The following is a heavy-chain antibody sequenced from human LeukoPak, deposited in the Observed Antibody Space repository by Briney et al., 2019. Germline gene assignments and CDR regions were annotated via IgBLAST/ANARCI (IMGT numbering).Heavy chain of an antibody. D-gene: IGHD3-22*01. V-gene: IGHV3-23*01. J-gene: IGHJ4*02. Sequence: GGSLRLSCGASGFTFSSYAMSWVRQAPGKGLEWVSAISGSGGSTYYADSVKGRFTISRDNSKNTLYLQMNSLRAEDTAVYYCAKGDYYDSSGYYPDWGQGTLVTVSS. CDR1: GFTFSSYA. CDR3: AKGDYYDSSGYYPD. CDR2: ISGSGGST.